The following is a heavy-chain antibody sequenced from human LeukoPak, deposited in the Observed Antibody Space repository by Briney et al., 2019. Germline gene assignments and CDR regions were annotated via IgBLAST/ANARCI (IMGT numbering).Heavy chain of an antibody. Sequence: ASVKVSCKASGYTFTSYYMHWVRQAPGQGLEWMGIINPSGGSTSYAQKFQGRVTMTRDMSTSTVYMELSSVRSEDTAVYYCARDDDYCSGGSCYEYFQHWGQGTLVTVSS. V-gene: IGHV1-46*01. CDR2: INPSGGST. CDR3: ARDDDYCSGGSCYEYFQH. D-gene: IGHD2-15*01. J-gene: IGHJ1*01. CDR1: GYTFTSYY.